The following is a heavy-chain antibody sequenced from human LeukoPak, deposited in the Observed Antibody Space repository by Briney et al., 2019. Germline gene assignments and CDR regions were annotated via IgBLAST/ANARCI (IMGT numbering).Heavy chain of an antibody. V-gene: IGHV1-2*02. Sequence: ASVKVSCKTSGYTFTGYYMHWVRQAPGQGLEWMGWINPNSGGTNYAQKFQGRVTMTRDTSISTAYMELSRLRSDDTAVYYCARVKLLWFGERNWFDPWGQGTLVTVSS. CDR3: ARVKLLWFGERNWFDP. CDR1: GYTFTGYY. CDR2: INPNSGGT. J-gene: IGHJ5*02. D-gene: IGHD3-10*01.